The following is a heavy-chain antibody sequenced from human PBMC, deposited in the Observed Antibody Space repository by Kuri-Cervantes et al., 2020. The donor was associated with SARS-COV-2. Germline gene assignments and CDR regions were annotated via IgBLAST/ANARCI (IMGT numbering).Heavy chain of an antibody. J-gene: IGHJ3*02. CDR2: ISAYNGNT. Sequence: ASVKVSCKASVYTFTSYGISWVRQAPGQGLGWMGWISAYNGNTNYAQKLQGRVTMTTDTSTSTAYLELSSLISEDKAVYYCVRFRYYDSSRHASDIWGQGTMVTVSS. CDR3: VRFRYYDSSRHASDI. CDR1: VYTFTSYG. D-gene: IGHD3-22*01. V-gene: IGHV1-18*01.